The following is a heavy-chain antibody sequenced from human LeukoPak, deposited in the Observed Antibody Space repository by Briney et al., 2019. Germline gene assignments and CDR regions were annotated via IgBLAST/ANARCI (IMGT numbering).Heavy chain of an antibody. Sequence: VASAKVSCKASGYTFTSYGISWVRQAPGQGLERMGWISAYNGNTNYAQKLQGRVTMTTDTSTSTAYMELRSLRSDDTAVYYCARFSSSWSDFDYWGQGTLVTVSS. D-gene: IGHD6-13*01. CDR2: ISAYNGNT. V-gene: IGHV1-18*01. CDR1: GYTFTSYG. J-gene: IGHJ4*02. CDR3: ARFSSSWSDFDY.